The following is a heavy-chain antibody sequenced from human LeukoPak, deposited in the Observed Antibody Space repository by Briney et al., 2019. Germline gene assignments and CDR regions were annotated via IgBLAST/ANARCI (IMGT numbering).Heavy chain of an antibody. V-gene: IGHV1-69*05. CDR3: ARDSCGGDCYPGSYAFDI. CDR1: GGTFSSYA. D-gene: IGHD2-21*02. CDR2: IIPIFGTA. J-gene: IGHJ3*02. Sequence: ASVKVSCKASGGTFSSYAISWVRQAPGQGLEWMGGIIPIFGTANYAQKFQGRVTITTDESTSTAYMELSSLRAEDTAGYYCARDSCGGDCYPGSYAFDIWGQGTMVTVSS.